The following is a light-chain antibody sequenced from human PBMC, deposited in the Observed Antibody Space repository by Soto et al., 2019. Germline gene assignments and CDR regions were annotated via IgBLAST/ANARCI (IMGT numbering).Light chain of an antibody. Sequence: QSVLTQPASVSGSPGQSITISCTGTSTDVGGDNYVSWYQQYPGKAPKLIIYDVSSRPSGVSDRFSGSKSGNAASLTIFGLQAEDEADYYCNSYTSATTLRGVFGVGTKVTVL. CDR2: DVS. J-gene: IGLJ1*01. V-gene: IGLV2-14*03. CDR1: STDVGGDNY. CDR3: NSYTSATTLRGV.